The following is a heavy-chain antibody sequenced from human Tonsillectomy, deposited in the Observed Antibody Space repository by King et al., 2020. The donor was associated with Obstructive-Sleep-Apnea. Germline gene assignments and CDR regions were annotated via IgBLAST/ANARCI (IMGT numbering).Heavy chain of an antibody. D-gene: IGHD6-13*01. J-gene: IGHJ5*02. CDR2: IHYSGST. V-gene: IGHV4-39*07. Sequence: QLQESGPGLVKPSETLSLTCTVSGGSINSDRFYWGWIRQSPGKGLEWIGSIHYSGSTYYNPSLKSRLSISVDTSKNQFSLKLNSVTAADTALYYCAGEGPLAATGDWFDPWGQGTLVTVSS. CDR1: GGSINSDRFY. CDR3: AGEGPLAATGDWFDP.